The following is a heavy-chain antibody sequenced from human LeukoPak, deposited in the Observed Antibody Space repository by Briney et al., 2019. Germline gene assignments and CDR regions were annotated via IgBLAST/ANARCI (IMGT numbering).Heavy chain of an antibody. D-gene: IGHD3-9*01. CDR1: GFTFSDYY. CDR2: IRSSSSYT. CDR3: ARGGYYDILTGLNWFDP. V-gene: IGHV3-11*06. Sequence: GGSLRLSCAASGFTFSDYYMSWVRQAPGKGLEWVSYIRSSSSYTNYADSVKGRFTISRDNAKNSLYLQMNSLRAEDTAVYYCARGGYYDILTGLNWFDPWGQGTLVTVSS. J-gene: IGHJ5*02.